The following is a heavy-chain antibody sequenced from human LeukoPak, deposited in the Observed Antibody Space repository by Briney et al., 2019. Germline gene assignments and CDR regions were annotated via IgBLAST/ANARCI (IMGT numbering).Heavy chain of an antibody. V-gene: IGHV3-9*01. CDR2: FYWNSGSI. CDR3: AKGSDSSSWYYFDH. Sequence: GRSPRLSCAASGFTIDDYAMHCGRQAPGEGQGRGSGFYWNSGSIGSAHTVKVSFTIYRDKAKNSLYLQRNSLTAEDTACYYFAKGSDSSSWYYFDHWGQGTLVTVSS. CDR1: GFTIDDYA. D-gene: IGHD6-13*01. J-gene: IGHJ4*02.